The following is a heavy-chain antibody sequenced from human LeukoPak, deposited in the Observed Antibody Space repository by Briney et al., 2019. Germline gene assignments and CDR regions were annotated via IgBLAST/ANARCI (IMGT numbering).Heavy chain of an antibody. CDR3: ARKQLGNWFDP. CDR2: IIPIFGTA. J-gene: IGHJ5*02. V-gene: IGHV1-69*05. CDR1: GYSFVFFG. Sequence: SVKVSCKASGYSFVFFGVSWVRQAPGQGLEWMGGIIPIFGTANYAQKFQGRVTITTDESTSTAYMELSSLRSEDTAVYYCARKQLGNWFDPWGQGTLVTVSS. D-gene: IGHD6-6*01.